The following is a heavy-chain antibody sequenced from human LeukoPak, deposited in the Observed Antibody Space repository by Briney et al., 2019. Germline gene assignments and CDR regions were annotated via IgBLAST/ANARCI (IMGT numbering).Heavy chain of an antibody. J-gene: IGHJ4*02. Sequence: PGGSLRLSCAASGFTVSSNYMTWVRQAPGQELEWGSIIYIGCSTYYPDSVKGRFTISRDNSKNTVHLEMNSLRAEDTAVYYCARGARSCSSTSCFAYHFDYWGQGTLVTVSS. CDR2: IYIGCST. CDR1: GFTVSSNY. D-gene: IGHD2-2*01. CDR3: ARGARSCSSTSCFAYHFDY. V-gene: IGHV3-53*01.